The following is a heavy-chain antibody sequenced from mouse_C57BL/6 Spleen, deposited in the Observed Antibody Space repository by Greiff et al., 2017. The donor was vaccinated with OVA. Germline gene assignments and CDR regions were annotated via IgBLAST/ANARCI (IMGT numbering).Heavy chain of an antibody. CDR1: GYTFTSYW. D-gene: IGHD4-1*01. CDR2: IHPNSGST. Sequence: VQLQQSGAELVKPGASVRLSCKASGYTFTSYWMHWVKQRPGQGLEWIGMIHPNSGSTNYNEKFKSKATLTVDKSSSTAYMQLSSLTSEDSAVYYCARDRTGTGFAYWGQGTLVTVSA. V-gene: IGHV1-64*01. CDR3: ARDRTGTGFAY. J-gene: IGHJ3*01.